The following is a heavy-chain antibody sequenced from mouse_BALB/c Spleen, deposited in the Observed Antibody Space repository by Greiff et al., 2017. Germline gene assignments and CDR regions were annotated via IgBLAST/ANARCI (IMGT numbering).Heavy chain of an antibody. CDR3: ARGFITTVHAMDY. V-gene: IGHV1S135*01. CDR1: GYSFTSYY. Sequence: EVKLQESGPELMKPGASVKISCKASGYSFTSYYMHWVKQSHGKSLEWIGYIDPFNGGTSYNQKFKGKATLTVDKSSSTAYMHLSSLTSEDSAVYYCARGFITTVHAMDYWGQGTSVTVSS. CDR2: IDPFNGGT. J-gene: IGHJ4*01. D-gene: IGHD1-1*01.